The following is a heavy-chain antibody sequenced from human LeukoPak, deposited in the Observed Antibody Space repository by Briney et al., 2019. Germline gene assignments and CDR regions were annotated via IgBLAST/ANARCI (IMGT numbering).Heavy chain of an antibody. V-gene: IGHV3-48*03. Sequence: PGGSLRLSCAASGFTFSSYEMNWVRQAPGKGLEWVSYISSSGSTIYYADSVKGRFTISRDNAKNSLYLQMNSLRAEDTAVYYCARGLGGDYGDPSGMDVWGQGTTVTVSS. CDR1: GFTFSSYE. CDR3: ARGLGGDYGDPSGMDV. D-gene: IGHD4-17*01. CDR2: ISSSGSTI. J-gene: IGHJ6*02.